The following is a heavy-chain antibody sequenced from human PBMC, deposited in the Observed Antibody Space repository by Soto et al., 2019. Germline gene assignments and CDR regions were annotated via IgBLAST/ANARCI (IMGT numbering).Heavy chain of an antibody. CDR3: AREEINCGGDCFSL. J-gene: IGHJ4*02. CDR1: GFTFSSYE. D-gene: IGHD2-21*02. CDR2: ISSSGDLI. Sequence: GGSLRLSCAASGFTFSSYEMNWVRQAPGRGLEWISYISSSGDLIYYADSVRGRFTVSRDSAKNSMYLQMNSLRAEDTAVYYCAREEINCGGDCFSLWGQGTLVT. V-gene: IGHV3-48*03.